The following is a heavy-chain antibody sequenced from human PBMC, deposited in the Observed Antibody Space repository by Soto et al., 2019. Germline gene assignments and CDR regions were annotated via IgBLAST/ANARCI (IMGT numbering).Heavy chain of an antibody. CDR3: AKLRDFVVLPAGILDY. CDR2: ISGAGHNT. CDR1: GFTFSSYA. V-gene: IGHV3-23*01. J-gene: IGHJ4*02. D-gene: IGHD2-8*01. Sequence: EVQLLESGGGLVQPGGSLRLTCAASGFTFSSYAISWIRLSPGKGLEWVSVISGAGHNTYYTPSVKGRFTISRDDFKNTLYLQMNSLRTEDTAMYYCAKLRDFVVLPAGILDYWGPGTLVTVSS.